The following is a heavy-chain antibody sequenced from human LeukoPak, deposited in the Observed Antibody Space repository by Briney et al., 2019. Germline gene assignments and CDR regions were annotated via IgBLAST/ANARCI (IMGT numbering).Heavy chain of an antibody. CDR2: IKQDGSEK. D-gene: IGHD4-23*01. Sequence: GGSLRLSCAASGFTFSSYWMSWVRQAPGKGLEWVANIKQDGSEKYYVDSVEGRFTISRDNAKNSLYLQMNSLRAEDTAVYYCASQELDYGGNSRDWFDPWGQGTLVTVSS. V-gene: IGHV3-7*01. CDR3: ASQELDYGGNSRDWFDP. CDR1: GFTFSSYW. J-gene: IGHJ5*02.